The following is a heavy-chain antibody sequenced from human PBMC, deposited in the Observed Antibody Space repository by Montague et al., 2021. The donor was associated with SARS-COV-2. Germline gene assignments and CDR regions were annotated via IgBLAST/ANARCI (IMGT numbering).Heavy chain of an antibody. Sequence: CASSGDSVFSKSVAWNWIRQSPSRGLEWLGRTYYRSKWDSDYAESVKRRLVITPDTSKNQVSLQLNSVIPEDTAVYFCASSGITLTGLDAFDIWGQGTMVTVSS. CDR1: GDSVFSKSVA. V-gene: IGHV6-1*01. CDR2: TYYRSKWDS. D-gene: IGHD3-9*01. J-gene: IGHJ3*02. CDR3: ASSGITLTGLDAFDI.